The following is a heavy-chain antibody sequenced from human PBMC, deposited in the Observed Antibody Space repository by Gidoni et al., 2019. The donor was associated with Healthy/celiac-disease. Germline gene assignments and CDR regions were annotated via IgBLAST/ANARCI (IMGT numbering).Heavy chain of an antibody. D-gene: IGHD6-13*01. CDR3: ARHGRIAAAGNNWFDP. V-gene: IGHV5-51*01. Sequence: EVQLVQSGAEVKKPGESLKISCQGSGYSFTSYWIGWVRQMPGKGLEWMGIIYPGDSDTRYSPSFQGQVTISADKSISTAYLQWSSLKASDTAMYYCARHGRIAAAGNNWFDPWGQGTLVTVSS. J-gene: IGHJ5*02. CDR1: GYSFTSYW. CDR2: IYPGDSDT.